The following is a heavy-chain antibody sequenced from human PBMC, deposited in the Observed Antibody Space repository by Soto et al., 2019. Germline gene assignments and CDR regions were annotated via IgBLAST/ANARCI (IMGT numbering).Heavy chain of an antibody. CDR1: GFTFSSYG. V-gene: IGHV3-33*01. Sequence: GGSLRLSCAASGFTFSSYGMHWVRQAPGKGLEWVAVIWYDGSNKYYADSVKGRFTISRDNSKNTLYLQMNSLRAEDTAVYYCAREVEGAVAGYYYYMDVWGKGTTVTVSS. CDR3: AREVEGAVAGYYYYMDV. D-gene: IGHD6-19*01. CDR2: IWYDGSNK. J-gene: IGHJ6*03.